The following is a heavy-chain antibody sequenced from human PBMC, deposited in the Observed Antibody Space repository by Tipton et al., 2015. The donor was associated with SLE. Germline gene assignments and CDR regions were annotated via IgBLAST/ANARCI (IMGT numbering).Heavy chain of an antibody. D-gene: IGHD3-3*01. Sequence: LRLSCIVDGGSFSGYYWSWIRQSSGKGLEWIGETKHTGYTNYNPSFKSRVTISLDTSKEQFSLDLNSVTAADTAVYYCARGGLTLFGMVTSDYWGQGTLVTVSS. V-gene: IGHV4-34*01. CDR2: TKHTGYT. J-gene: IGHJ4*02. CDR1: GGSFSGYY. CDR3: ARGGLTLFGMVTSDY.